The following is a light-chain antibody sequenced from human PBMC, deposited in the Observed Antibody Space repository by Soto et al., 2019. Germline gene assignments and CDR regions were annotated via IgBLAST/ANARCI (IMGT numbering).Light chain of an antibody. V-gene: IGKV3-11*01. CDR3: QQRPTWPLT. CDR2: DAS. J-gene: IGKJ4*01. CDR1: QSVSND. Sequence: EIVLTQSPGTLSLSPGERATLSCRASQSVSNDLAWYQQKPGQSPRLLIYDASNRAAGIPARLSGSGSGTDFTLTISGLEPEDFAVYYCQQRPTWPLTFGGGTKVDIX.